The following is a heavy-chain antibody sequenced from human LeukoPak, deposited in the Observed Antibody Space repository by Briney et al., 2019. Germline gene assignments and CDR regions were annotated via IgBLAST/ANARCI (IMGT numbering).Heavy chain of an antibody. D-gene: IGHD3-3*01. Sequence: SQTLSLTCTVSGGSISSGSYYWSWIRQPAGKGLEWIGRIYTSGSTNYNPSLKSRVTISVDTSKNQFSLKLSSVTAADTAVYYCAREIGNRLRFLEWLLSDDAFDIWGQGTMVTVSS. V-gene: IGHV4-61*02. J-gene: IGHJ3*02. CDR1: GGSISSGSYY. CDR2: IYTSGST. CDR3: AREIGNRLRFLEWLLSDDAFDI.